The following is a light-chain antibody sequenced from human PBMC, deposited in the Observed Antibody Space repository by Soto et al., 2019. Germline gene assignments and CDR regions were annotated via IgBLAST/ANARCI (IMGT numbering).Light chain of an antibody. CDR3: QQSYSTPIT. CDR1: QSISSY. V-gene: IGKV1-39*01. CDR2: AAS. J-gene: IGKJ5*01. Sequence: DIQITQSPSSLSASVGDRVTITCRASQSISSYLNWYQQKPGKAPKLLIYAASSLQSGVPSRFSGSGSGTDFTLTISSLQPEDFATYYGQQSYSTPITFGQGTRLEIK.